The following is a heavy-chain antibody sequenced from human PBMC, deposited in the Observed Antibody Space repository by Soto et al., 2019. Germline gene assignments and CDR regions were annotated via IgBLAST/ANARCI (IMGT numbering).Heavy chain of an antibody. Sequence: QLQLQESGPGLVKPSETLSLTCTVSGGSISSSSYYWGWIRQPPGKGLEWIGSIYYSGSTYYKPSRTRCVTISVDTSRTQGSLKLCSVTAADTAVYYRARDGGGSSGWYLPGWFDPWGQGTLVTVSS. D-gene: IGHD6-19*01. CDR2: IYYSGST. CDR1: GGSISSSSYY. J-gene: IGHJ5*02. CDR3: ARDGGGSSGWYLPGWFDP. V-gene: IGHV4-39*02.